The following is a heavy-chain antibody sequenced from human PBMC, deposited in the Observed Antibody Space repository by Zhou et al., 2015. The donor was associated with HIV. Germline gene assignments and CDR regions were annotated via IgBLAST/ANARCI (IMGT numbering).Heavy chain of an antibody. D-gene: IGHD3-22*01. J-gene: IGHJ4*02. CDR2: IIPILGIA. V-gene: IGHV1-69*02. Sequence: QVQLVQSGAEVKKPGSSVKVSCKASGGTFSSYTISWVRQAPGQGLEWMGRIIPILGIANYAQKFQGRVTITADKSTSTAYMELSSLRSEDTAVYYCARIGYYDSSGQIDYWGQGTLVTVSS. CDR1: GGTFSSYT. CDR3: ARIGYYDSSGQIDY.